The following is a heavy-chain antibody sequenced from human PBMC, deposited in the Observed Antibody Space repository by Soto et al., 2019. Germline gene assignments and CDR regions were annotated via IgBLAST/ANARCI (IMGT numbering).Heavy chain of an antibody. D-gene: IGHD1-1*01. CDR1: GFTFTDFA. CDR3: ARGRWTQTTADYYLDS. Sequence: GASVKVSCKASGFTFTDFAMHWVRQAPGQRLEWMGWINAGDGRTKYSQNFQGRVTITRATSASTTYMDLGSLKSEDTAVYYCARGRWTQTTADYYLDSWGQGTLVTVSS. J-gene: IGHJ4*02. CDR2: INAGDGRT. V-gene: IGHV1-3*01.